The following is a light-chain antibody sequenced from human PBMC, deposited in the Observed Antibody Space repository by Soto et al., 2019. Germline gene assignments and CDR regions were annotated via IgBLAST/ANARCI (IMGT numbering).Light chain of an antibody. CDR2: KAS. V-gene: IGKV1-5*03. CDR3: QHYNSYSEA. CDR1: QSISSW. J-gene: IGKJ1*01. Sequence: DIQMTQSPSTLSAYVGDRVTITFRASQSISSWLAWYQQKPGKAPKLLIYKASTLKSGVPSRFSGSGSGTEFTPTISSLQPDDFATYYCQHYNSYSEAFGQGTKVDI.